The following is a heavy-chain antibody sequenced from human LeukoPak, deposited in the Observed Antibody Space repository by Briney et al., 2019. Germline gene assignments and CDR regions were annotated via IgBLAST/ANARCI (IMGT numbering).Heavy chain of an antibody. D-gene: IGHD1-7*01. CDR2: IYHSGSP. V-gene: IGHV4/OR15-8*01. Sequence: SETLSLTCTVSGGSISSYYWSWVRQPPGKGLEWIGEIYHSGSPNYNPSLKSRVTISVDKSRNHFSLNLSSVTAADTAVYYCARSELYNWNSGWFDPWGQGTLVTVSS. CDR3: ARSELYNWNSGWFDP. CDR1: GGSISSYY. J-gene: IGHJ5*02.